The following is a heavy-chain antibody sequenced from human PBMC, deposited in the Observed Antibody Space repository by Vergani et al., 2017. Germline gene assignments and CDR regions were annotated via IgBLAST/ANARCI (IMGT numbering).Heavy chain of an antibody. Sequence: QVQLVQSGAEVKKPGASVKVSCKASGYTFINYAMHWVRQAPGQRLEWMAWINAGNGYTKYSQKFQGRVTITRDPSARTAYMELSSLRSEDTAVYYCARDLNGGYSLDYWGQGTLVTVSS. CDR2: INAGNGYT. V-gene: IGHV1-3*01. CDR3: ARDLNGGYSLDY. J-gene: IGHJ4*02. CDR1: GYTFINYA. D-gene: IGHD4-17*01.